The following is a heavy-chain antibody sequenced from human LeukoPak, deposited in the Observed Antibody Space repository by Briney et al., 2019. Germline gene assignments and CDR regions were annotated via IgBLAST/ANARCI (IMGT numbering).Heavy chain of an antibody. J-gene: IGHJ4*02. CDR3: ARVRFRYSYGYNY. CDR1: GYTFTGYY. V-gene: IGHV1-2*02. D-gene: IGHD5-18*01. Sequence: GASVKVSCKASGYTFTGYYMHWVRQAPGQGLEWMGWINPNSGGTNYAQKFQGRVTMTRDTSISTAYMELSRLRSDDTAVYYCARVRFRYSYGYNYWGQGTLVTVSS. CDR2: INPNSGGT.